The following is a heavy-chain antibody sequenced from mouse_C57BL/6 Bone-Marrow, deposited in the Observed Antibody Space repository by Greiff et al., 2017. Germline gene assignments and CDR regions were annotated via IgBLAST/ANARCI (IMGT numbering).Heavy chain of an antibody. Sequence: EVQLQQSGAELVRPGASVKLSCTASVSNIKDDYMHWVKQRPEQGLEWIGCIDPANGDTEYAPKFLGKATLTADTSANTAYLQLSSLTSEDTAVYYCTADEGNWVFDYWGQGTTLSVSS. CDR2: IDPANGDT. D-gene: IGHD4-1*01. CDR3: TADEGNWVFDY. J-gene: IGHJ2*01. V-gene: IGHV14-4*01. CDR1: VSNIKDDY.